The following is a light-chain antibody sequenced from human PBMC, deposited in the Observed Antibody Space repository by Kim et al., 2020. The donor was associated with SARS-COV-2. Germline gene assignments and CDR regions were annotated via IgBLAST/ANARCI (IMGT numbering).Light chain of an antibody. J-gene: IGKJ2*01. V-gene: IGKV1-16*02. CDR1: QGMNNY. CDR3: QQYNGYPYT. Sequence: SASGGDRHTMTCRAWQGMNNYLAWFQQRPGRAPRSLIYGASNLQSGVPSKFSGSGFGTDFTLTITNLQPEDFATYYSQQYNGYPYTFGQGTKLEI. CDR2: GAS.